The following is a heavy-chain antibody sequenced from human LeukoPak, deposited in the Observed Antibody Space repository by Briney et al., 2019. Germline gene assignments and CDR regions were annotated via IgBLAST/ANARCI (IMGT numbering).Heavy chain of an antibody. V-gene: IGHV4-61*02. CDR1: GDSIARGDHY. CDR2: IYTTGIS. J-gene: IGHJ5*02. Sequence: PSETLSLTCTISGDSIARGDHYWSWIRQPAGKGLEWIGRIYTTGISNYNPSLKSRVSMSVDTSRNQFSLSLTSVSASDTAVYDCARDGGKFGPWGQGTLVTVSS. CDR3: ARDGGKFGP. D-gene: IGHD3-16*01.